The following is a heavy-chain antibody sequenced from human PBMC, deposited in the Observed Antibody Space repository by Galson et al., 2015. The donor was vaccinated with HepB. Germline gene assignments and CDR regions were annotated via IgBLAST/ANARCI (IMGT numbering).Heavy chain of an antibody. Sequence: QSGAEVKKPGESLKISCKGSGYTFTCYWIGWVRQMPGKGLEWMGFIYPGDSDTRYSPSFQGQVTISADKSISTAYLQWSSLKASDTAMFYCARPMAGCSSTSCYRAFDIWGQGTLVIVSS. CDR1: GYTFTCYW. V-gene: IGHV5-51*03. J-gene: IGHJ3*02. D-gene: IGHD2-2*01. CDR2: IYPGDSDT. CDR3: ARPMAGCSSTSCYRAFDI.